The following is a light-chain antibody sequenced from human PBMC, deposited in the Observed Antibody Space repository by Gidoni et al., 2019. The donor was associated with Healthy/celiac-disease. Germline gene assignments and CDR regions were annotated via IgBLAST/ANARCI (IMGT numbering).Light chain of an antibody. CDR1: QSVSSN. Sequence: EIVMTQSPATLSVSPGERATLSCGASQSVSSNLAWYQQKPGQAPRLLIYGASTRATGIPARFSGSGSGTEFTLTISSLQSEDFAVYYCQQYNNWLRTFGQGTKVEIK. CDR3: QQYNNWLRT. J-gene: IGKJ1*01. V-gene: IGKV3-15*01. CDR2: GAS.